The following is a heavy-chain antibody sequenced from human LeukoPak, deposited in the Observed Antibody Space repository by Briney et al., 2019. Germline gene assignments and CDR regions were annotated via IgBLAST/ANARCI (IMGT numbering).Heavy chain of an antibody. Sequence: SETLSLTCAVYGGSFSGYYWSWIRQPPGKGLEWIGYVFYTGDTNYNPSLKSRVTISVDTSKNQFSLKLSSVTAADTAVYYCARHGGYYDSSGYYYFDYWGQGTLVTVSS. CDR2: VFYTGDT. J-gene: IGHJ4*02. CDR1: GGSFSGYY. CDR3: ARHGGYYDSSGYYYFDY. D-gene: IGHD3-22*01. V-gene: IGHV4-59*08.